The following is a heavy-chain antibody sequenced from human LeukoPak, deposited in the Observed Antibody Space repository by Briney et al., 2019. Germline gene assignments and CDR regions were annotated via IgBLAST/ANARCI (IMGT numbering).Heavy chain of an antibody. V-gene: IGHV3-64*01. CDR1: GFTFSSYA. D-gene: IGHD3-16*01. CDR2: ISNIGDST. CDR3: VRDRDDYVWGSLAS. Sequence: GGSLRLSCAASGFTFSSYAMHWVRQAPGKGLEHVSAISNIGDSTYYANSVKGRFTISRDNSKNTLYLQMGSLRAEDMAVYYCVRDRDDYVWGSLASWGQGTLVTVSS. J-gene: IGHJ5*02.